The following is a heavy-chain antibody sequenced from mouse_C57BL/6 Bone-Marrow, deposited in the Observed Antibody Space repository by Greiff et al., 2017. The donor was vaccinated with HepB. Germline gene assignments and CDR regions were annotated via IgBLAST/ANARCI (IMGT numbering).Heavy chain of an antibody. D-gene: IGHD2-2*01. J-gene: IGHJ4*01. CDR2: IRSKSNNYAT. CDR3: VSVYGYNYAMDY. CDR1: GFSFNTYA. Sequence: EVQLKESGGGLVQPKGSLKLSCAASGFSFNTYAMNWVRQAPGKGLEWVARIRSKSNNYATYYADSVKDRFTISRDDSESMLYLQMNNLKTEDTAMYYCVSVYGYNYAMDYWGQGTSVTVSS. V-gene: IGHV10-1*01.